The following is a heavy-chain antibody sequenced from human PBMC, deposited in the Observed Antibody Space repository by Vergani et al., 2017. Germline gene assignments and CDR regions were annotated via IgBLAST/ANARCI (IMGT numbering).Heavy chain of an antibody. CDR2: IYYSGST. V-gene: IGHV4-59*11. CDR1: GGSISSHY. Sequence: QVQLQESGPGLVKPSETLSLTCTVSGGSISSHYWSWIRQPAGKGLEWIGYIYYSGSTNYNPSLKSRVTISVDTSKNQFSLKLSSVTAADTAVYYCARVAVTTEYYDYMDVWGKGTTVTVSS. CDR3: ARVAVTTEYYDYMDV. D-gene: IGHD4-11*01. J-gene: IGHJ6*03.